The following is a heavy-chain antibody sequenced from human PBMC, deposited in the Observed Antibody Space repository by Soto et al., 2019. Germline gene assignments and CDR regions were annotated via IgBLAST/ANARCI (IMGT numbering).Heavy chain of an antibody. J-gene: IGHJ4*02. CDR1: GYTFTSYA. D-gene: IGHD2-2*02. CDR2: INAGNGNT. CDR3: AKSATVPAAIAY. Sequence: QVQLVQSGAEVKKPGASVKVSCKASGYTFTSYAMHWVRQAPGQRLEWMGWINAGNGNTKYSQKFQGRVTITRDTSASTAYRKLSSLRSEDTAVYYCAKSATVPAAIAYWGQGTLVTVSS. V-gene: IGHV1-3*01.